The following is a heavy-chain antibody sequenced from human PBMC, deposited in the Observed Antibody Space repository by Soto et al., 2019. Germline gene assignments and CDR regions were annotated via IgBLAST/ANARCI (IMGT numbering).Heavy chain of an antibody. CDR2: IIPIFGTA. D-gene: IGHD3-10*02. CDR1: GGTFSSYA. V-gene: IGHV1-69*13. J-gene: IGHJ4*02. Sequence: SVKVSCKASGGTFSSYAISWVQQAPGQGLEWMGGIIPIFGTANYAQKFQGRVTITADESTSTAYMELSSLRSEDTAVYYCAREPSPPMLNPLGYFDYWGQGTLVTVSS. CDR3: AREPSPPMLNPLGYFDY.